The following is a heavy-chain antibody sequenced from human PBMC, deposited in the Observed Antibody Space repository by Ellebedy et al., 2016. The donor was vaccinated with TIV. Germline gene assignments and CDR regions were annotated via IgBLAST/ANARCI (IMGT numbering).Heavy chain of an antibody. D-gene: IGHD4-11*01. Sequence: SLKISCAASGLTFDDYAMHWVRQAPGKGLEWVSGISWNSGSIGYADSVKGRFTISRDNAKNSLYLQMNSLRAEDTALYYCVRSNTVYHSANDYWGQGTLVTVSS. J-gene: IGHJ4*02. CDR3: VRSNTVYHSANDY. CDR1: GLTFDDYA. CDR2: ISWNSGSI. V-gene: IGHV3-9*01.